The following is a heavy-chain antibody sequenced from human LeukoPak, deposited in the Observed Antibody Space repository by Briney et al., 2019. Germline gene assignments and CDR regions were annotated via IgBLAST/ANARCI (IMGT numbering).Heavy chain of an antibody. CDR1: GYTFTSYY. Sequence: ASVKVSCKASGYTFTSYYMHWVRQAPGQGLEWMGIINPSGGSTSYAQKFQGRVTMTRDTSTSTVYMELSSLRSEDTAVYYCARDYLEGSDSSRYYSFDYWGQGTLVTVSS. J-gene: IGHJ4*02. CDR2: INPSGGST. V-gene: IGHV1-46*01. CDR3: ARDYLEGSDSSRYYSFDY. D-gene: IGHD3-22*01.